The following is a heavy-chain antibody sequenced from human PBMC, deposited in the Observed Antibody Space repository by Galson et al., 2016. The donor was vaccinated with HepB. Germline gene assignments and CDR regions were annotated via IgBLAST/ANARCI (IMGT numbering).Heavy chain of an antibody. CDR2: ISYDERNK. CDR3: AASPATTEVPEGYALDF. Sequence: SLRLSCAASGFSFSSQAMYWVRQAPGKGLEWVAVISYDERNKYYTDSVKGRFTVSRDSSKYTLYLQMNSLRIEDTAVYYCAASPATTEVPEGYALDFWGPGILVTVSS. CDR1: GFSFSSQA. V-gene: IGHV3-30*04. J-gene: IGHJ4*02. D-gene: IGHD4-11*01.